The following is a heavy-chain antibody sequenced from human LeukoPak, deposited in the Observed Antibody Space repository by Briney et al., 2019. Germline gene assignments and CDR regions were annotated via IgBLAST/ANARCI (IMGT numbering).Heavy chain of an antibody. J-gene: IGHJ1*01. D-gene: IGHD2-21*02. CDR3: ARDPYCGGDCYSYFQR. Sequence: SGGSLRLSCAASGFTFSSYSMNWVRQAPGKGLEWVSSISSSSSYIYYADSVKGRFTISRDNAKNSLYLQMNSLRAEDTAVYYCARDPYCGGDCYSYFQRWGQGTLVTVSS. V-gene: IGHV3-21*01. CDR1: GFTFSSYS. CDR2: ISSSSSYI.